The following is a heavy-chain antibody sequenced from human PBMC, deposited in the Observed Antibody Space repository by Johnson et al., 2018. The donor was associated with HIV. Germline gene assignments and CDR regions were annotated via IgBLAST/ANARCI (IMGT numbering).Heavy chain of an antibody. CDR1: GFTLSNHW. Sequence: VQLVESGGGLVQPGGSLRLSCAASGFTLSNHWMSWVRQAPGKGLEYVANVNQDGSAKFYVDSVKGRFTISRDNAKNSLYLQMNSLRDEDTAVYYCVTAERGSDWGQGTTVTVSS. CDR2: VNQDGSAK. J-gene: IGHJ3*01. V-gene: IGHV3-7*05. CDR3: VTAERGSD. D-gene: IGHD1-1*01.